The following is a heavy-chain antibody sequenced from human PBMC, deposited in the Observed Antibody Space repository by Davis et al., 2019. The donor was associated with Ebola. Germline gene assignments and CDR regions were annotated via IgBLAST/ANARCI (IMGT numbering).Heavy chain of an antibody. CDR2: TNRDGGTT. CDR3: AIPDCSGANCYSVYIKN. Sequence: PGGSLRLSCAASGFTFNSYGMSWVRQAPGKGPEWVSATNRDGGTTFYADSVKGRFTISRDNSKNTLYLQMNSLRAEDTAVYYCAIPDCSGANCYSVYIKNWGQGTLVTVSS. V-gene: IGHV3-23*01. J-gene: IGHJ4*02. D-gene: IGHD2-15*01. CDR1: GFTFNSYG.